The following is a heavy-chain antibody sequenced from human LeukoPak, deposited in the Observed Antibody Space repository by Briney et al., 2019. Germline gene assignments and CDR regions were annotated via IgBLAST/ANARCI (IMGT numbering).Heavy chain of an antibody. CDR1: GFTFTSSA. Sequence: GTSVKVSCKASGFTFTSSAMQWVRQARGQRLEWIGWIVVGSGNTNYAQKFQERVTITRDMSTSTAYMELSSLRSEDTAVYYCAADEGYSPYYYGMDVWVQGTKGRVSS. CDR3: AADEGYSPYYYGMDV. CDR2: IVVGSGNT. V-gene: IGHV1-58*02. J-gene: IGHJ6*02. D-gene: IGHD5-18*01.